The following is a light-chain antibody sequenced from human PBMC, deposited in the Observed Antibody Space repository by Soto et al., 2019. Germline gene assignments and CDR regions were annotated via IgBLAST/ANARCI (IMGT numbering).Light chain of an antibody. V-gene: IGLV1-47*02. Sequence: HSLLTQPPSASGTPGQRVSISCSGYSSSIGTNFVYWYQQLPGTAPKVLIHSNNQRPSGVPDRFSGSKSGTSASLAISGLRSEDEADYYCAAWDDNLSTYVFGSGTKVTVL. CDR3: AAWDDNLSTYV. CDR2: SNN. J-gene: IGLJ1*01. CDR1: SSSIGTNF.